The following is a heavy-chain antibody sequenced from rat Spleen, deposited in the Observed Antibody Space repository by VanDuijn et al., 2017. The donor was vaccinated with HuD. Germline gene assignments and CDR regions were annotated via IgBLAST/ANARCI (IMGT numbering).Heavy chain of an antibody. CDR2: IRTGGGST. D-gene: IGHD1-9*01. V-gene: IGHV5-27*01. CDR1: GFTFTNYG. CDR3: TTGDYGYTRLFAY. Sequence: EVQLVESGGGLVQPGNSLKVSCVASGFTFTNYGMAWVRQAPTKGLEWVASIRTGGGSTYYRDSVKGRFTISRDNAKSSLYLQMDSLRSEDTATYYCTTGDYGYTRLFAYWGQGTLVTVSS. J-gene: IGHJ3*01.